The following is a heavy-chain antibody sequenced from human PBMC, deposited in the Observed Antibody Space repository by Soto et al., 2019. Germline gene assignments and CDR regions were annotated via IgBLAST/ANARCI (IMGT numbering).Heavy chain of an antibody. CDR1: GGPFSSYA. Sequence: QVQLVQSVAEVKKPGSSVKVSCKASGGPFSSYAISWVRQAPGQGLEWMGGISPIFGTANYAQKFQGRVTITADESTSTAYMELSSVRYDDTAVYYCASSPRTFFRGPRGAFDIGGQGTIVTVSS. D-gene: IGHD3-3*01. J-gene: IGHJ3*02. CDR3: ASSPRTFFRGPRGAFDI. CDR2: ISPIFGTA. V-gene: IGHV1-69*01.